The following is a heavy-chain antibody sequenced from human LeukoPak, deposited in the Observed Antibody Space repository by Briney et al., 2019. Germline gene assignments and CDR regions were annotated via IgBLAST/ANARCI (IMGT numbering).Heavy chain of an antibody. CDR1: GDDFTGHY. D-gene: IGHD3-3*02. Sequence: ASVKVSCKASGDDFTGHYIHWVRQAPGQGLEWMGWINPSSGVTIYTQKFQGRVTMTGDTAITTAYMELRRLESDDTAVYYCAREVLVYGLDVWGNGTTVIVSA. J-gene: IGHJ6*04. CDR2: INPSSGVT. CDR3: AREVLVYGLDV. V-gene: IGHV1-2*02.